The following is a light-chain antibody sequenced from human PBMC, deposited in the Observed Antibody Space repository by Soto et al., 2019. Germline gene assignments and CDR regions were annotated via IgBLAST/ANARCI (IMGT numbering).Light chain of an antibody. Sequence: DIVLTQSPATLSLSPGERATLSCRASQSVSSYLGWYQQKPGQAPRLLIYDASNRATGIPARFSGSGSGTDFTLTISSLEPEDFAVYYCQQRAKWPGTFGQGTKLEIK. CDR1: QSVSSY. V-gene: IGKV3-11*01. J-gene: IGKJ2*02. CDR3: QQRAKWPGT. CDR2: DAS.